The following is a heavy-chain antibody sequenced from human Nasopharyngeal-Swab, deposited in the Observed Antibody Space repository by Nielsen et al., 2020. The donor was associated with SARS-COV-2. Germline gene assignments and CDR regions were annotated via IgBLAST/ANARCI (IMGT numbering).Heavy chain of an antibody. V-gene: IGHV4-59*08. CDR3: ARHRRDSVPAAGWFDP. J-gene: IGHJ5*02. CDR1: GGSISSYY. D-gene: IGHD2-2*01. Sequence: SETLSLTCTVSGGSISSYYWTWIRQPPGKGLEYIGYIYYSASTNYNPSLKSRVTISADTSKNQFSLKLSSVTAADTAVYYCARHRRDSVPAAGWFDPWGQGTLVTVSS. CDR2: IYYSAST.